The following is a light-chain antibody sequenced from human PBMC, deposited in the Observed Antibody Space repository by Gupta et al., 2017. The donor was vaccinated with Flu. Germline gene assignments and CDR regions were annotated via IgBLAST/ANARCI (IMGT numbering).Light chain of an antibody. V-gene: IGKV1-5*03. J-gene: IGKJ2*01. CDR2: KAS. CDR1: QNIGSF. Sequence: CRASQNIGSFLAWYQQQPGKAPNLLIYKASSLQNGVSSRFSGSGSGTEFTLTITSLQPDDFATYYCQQYNSFSNIFGQGTKLEIK. CDR3: QQYNSFSNI.